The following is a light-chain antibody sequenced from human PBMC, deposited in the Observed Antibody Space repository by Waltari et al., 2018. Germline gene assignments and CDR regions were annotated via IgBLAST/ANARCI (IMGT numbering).Light chain of an antibody. Sequence: CRASQRGTSISLTWYQKKRGQAPKLLIYGTSKRATGIPDRISGSGSGTDFTFTISRLEPEDFAVYYCQQYDGEVVTFGGGTKVEI. CDR1: QRGTSIS. CDR3: QQYDGEVVT. J-gene: IGKJ4*01. V-gene: IGKV3-20*01. CDR2: GTS.